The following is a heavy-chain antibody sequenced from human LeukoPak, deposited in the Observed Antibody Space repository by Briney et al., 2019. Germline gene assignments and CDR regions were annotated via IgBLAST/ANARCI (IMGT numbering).Heavy chain of an antibody. CDR1: GGSFSGYY. D-gene: IGHD5/OR15-5a*01. V-gene: IGHV4-4*07. Sequence: SETLSLTCAVYGGSFSGYYWSWIRQPAGKGLEWIGRIYTSGSTNYNPSLKSRVTISVDTSKNQFSLNLSSVTAADTALYYCARDPGYNVYDHDVNAFDIWGQGTMVTVSS. J-gene: IGHJ3*02. CDR3: ARDPGYNVYDHDVNAFDI. CDR2: IYTSGST.